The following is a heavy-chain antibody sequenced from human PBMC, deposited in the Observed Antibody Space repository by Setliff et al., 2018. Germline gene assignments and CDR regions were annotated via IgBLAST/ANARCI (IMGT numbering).Heavy chain of an antibody. V-gene: IGHV4-61*01. CDR1: GFSLSNGRMG. D-gene: IGHD1-26*01. J-gene: IGHJ6*03. CDR3: ARAPPNRYSGSYEYFYMDV. Sequence: SGPTLVNPTETLTLTCIVSGFSLSNGRMGVSWIRQPPGKGLEWIGYIYDSGSTNYNPSLKSRVTISGDTSQNYFSLKLTSVTEADTAVYYCARAPPNRYSGSYEYFYMDVWGKGTTVTVSS. CDR2: IYDSGST.